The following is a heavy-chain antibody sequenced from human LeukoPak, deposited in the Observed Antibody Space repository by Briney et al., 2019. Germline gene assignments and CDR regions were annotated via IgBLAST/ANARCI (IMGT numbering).Heavy chain of an antibody. D-gene: IGHD1/OR15-1a*01. J-gene: IGHJ1*01. CDR1: GYSFPIYW. V-gene: IGHV5-51*01. CDR3: ARLGTSNWNNQH. CDR2: IYPGDSDT. Sequence: GESLNISCKGSGYSFPIYWIGWVRRMPGKGLEWMGIIYPGDSDTRYSPSFQGQVTISADKSISTAYLQWSSLKASDTAMYYCARLGTSNWNNQHWGQGTLVTVSS.